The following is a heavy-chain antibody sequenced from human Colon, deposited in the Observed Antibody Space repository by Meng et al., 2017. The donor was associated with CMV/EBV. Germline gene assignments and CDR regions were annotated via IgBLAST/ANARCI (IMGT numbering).Heavy chain of an antibody. Sequence: GESLKISCTASGFTFSNYAMSWVRQAPGKGLEWVSGISGSGDNTYYADSVKGRFTISRDNAKNSLYLQMNSLRAEDTAVYYCARGVSTMIVVAMNDWGQGTLVTVSS. CDR1: GFTFSNYA. V-gene: IGHV3-23*01. J-gene: IGHJ4*02. CDR2: ISGSGDNT. D-gene: IGHD3-22*01. CDR3: ARGVSTMIVVAMND.